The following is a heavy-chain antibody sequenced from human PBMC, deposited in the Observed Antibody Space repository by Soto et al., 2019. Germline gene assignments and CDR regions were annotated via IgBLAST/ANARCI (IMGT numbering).Heavy chain of an antibody. CDR3: ARDGAYCSGTGGRDYYPCMDV. CDR1: GFSFSDYS. Sequence: EVQLVESGGGLVKPGGSLRLSCAASGFSFSDYSMNWVRQAPGKGLEWVSSISGSSSYIYYADSLKGRVTVSRDNAEKSLCLQMNSLRAEDTAVYSCARDGAYCSGTGGRDYYPCMDVWGKGTRVTVSS. D-gene: IGHD2-15*01. CDR2: ISGSSSYI. J-gene: IGHJ6*03. V-gene: IGHV3-21*01.